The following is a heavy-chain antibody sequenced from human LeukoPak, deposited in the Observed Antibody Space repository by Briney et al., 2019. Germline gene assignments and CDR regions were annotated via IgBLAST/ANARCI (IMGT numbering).Heavy chain of an antibody. V-gene: IGHV4-34*01. CDR3: ARDDDSSGYEYFDY. D-gene: IGHD3-22*01. CDR2: INHSGST. J-gene: IGHJ4*02. Sequence: SETLSLTCAVYGGSFSGYYWSWIRQPPGKGLEWIGEINHSGSTNYNPSLKSRVTISVDTSKSQFSLKLSSVTAADTAVYYCARDDDSSGYEYFDYWGQGTLVTVSS. CDR1: GGSFSGYY.